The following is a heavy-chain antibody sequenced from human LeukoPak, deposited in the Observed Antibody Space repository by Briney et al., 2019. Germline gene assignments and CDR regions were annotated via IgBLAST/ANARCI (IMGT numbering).Heavy chain of an antibody. CDR3: AKDPDYYGSGSGFDY. J-gene: IGHJ4*02. CDR2: ISGDGGST. V-gene: IGHV3-43*02. D-gene: IGHD3-10*01. CDR1: GSTFDDYA. Sequence: PGGSLRLSCAASGSTFDDYAMHWVRQAPGKGLEWVSLISGDGGSTYYADSVKGRFTISRDNSKNSLYLQMNSPRTEDTALYYCAKDPDYYGSGSGFDYWGQGTLVTVSS.